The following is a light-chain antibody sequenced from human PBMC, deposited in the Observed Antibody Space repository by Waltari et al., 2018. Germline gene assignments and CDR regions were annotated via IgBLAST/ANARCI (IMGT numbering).Light chain of an antibody. J-gene: IGKJ4*01. Sequence: EIVMTQSPLSLSVSPGEPASISCRSSQGLLASKGYDYVDWYLQKPGQPPKLLIYLGWYRASGVSNRISGSGSGTEFTLTISTVEADDVGVYYCMQGRQKPLTFGGGTKVDI. CDR2: LGW. CDR1: QGLLASKGYDY. V-gene: IGKV2-28*01. CDR3: MQGRQKPLT.